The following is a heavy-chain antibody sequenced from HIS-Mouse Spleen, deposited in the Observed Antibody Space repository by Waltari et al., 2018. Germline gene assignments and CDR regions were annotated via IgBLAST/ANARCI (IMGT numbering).Heavy chain of an antibody. CDR2: IYYSGST. J-gene: IGHJ2*01. CDR3: AREIPYSSSWYDWYFDL. D-gene: IGHD6-13*01. Sequence: QLPLQESGPGLVKPSEPLSLTCTVSGGPISSSSYHWGWIRQPPGKGLVWIGGIYYSGSTYYNPSLKSRVTISVDTSKNQFSLKLSAVTAADTAVYYCAREIPYSSSWYDWYFDLWGRGTLVTVSS. V-gene: IGHV4-39*07. CDR1: GGPISSSSYH.